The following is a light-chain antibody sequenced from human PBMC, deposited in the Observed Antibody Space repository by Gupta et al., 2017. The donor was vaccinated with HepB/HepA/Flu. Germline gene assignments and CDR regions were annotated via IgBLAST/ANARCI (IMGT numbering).Light chain of an antibody. V-gene: IGLV3-21*03. CDR3: QATDNRPNHGM. Sequence: SYVLTQPSSVSLAPGKTSNLTCGGKDIETKSVHWYQQRPGQAPVLVVYEESDRPSGIPERFSGSTSGTTDSLTINRVQAAEEADYYCQATDNRPNHGMFGGGTKLTVL. J-gene: IGLJ3*02. CDR2: EES. CDR1: DIETKS.